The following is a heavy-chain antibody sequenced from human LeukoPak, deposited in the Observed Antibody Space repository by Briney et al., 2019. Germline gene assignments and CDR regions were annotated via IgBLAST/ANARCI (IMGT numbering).Heavy chain of an antibody. J-gene: IGHJ4*02. CDR2: IKQDGSEK. CDR3: VRDGRTGWYFDS. Sequence: GGSLRLSCAASGFTFSNYWMSWVRQAPGKGLEWVANIKQDGSEKYYVDSVKGRFTNSRDNAKDSVYLQMNNLRGEDTAVYYCVRDGRTGWYFDSWGQGTLVTVSS. CDR1: GFTFSNYW. V-gene: IGHV3-7*01. D-gene: IGHD3/OR15-3a*01.